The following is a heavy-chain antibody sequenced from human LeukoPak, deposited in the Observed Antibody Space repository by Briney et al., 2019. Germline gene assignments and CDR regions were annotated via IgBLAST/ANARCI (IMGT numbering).Heavy chain of an antibody. D-gene: IGHD5-12*01. J-gene: IGHJ4*02. CDR1: GGPIGSYH. CDR2: VFNNGGT. Sequence: SETLSLTCTAPGGPIGSYHWNWIRQPSGKGLEWIGIVFNNGGTKHNPSLKSRVAISVDTSKNQFALKLTSVTAADTAVYYCVASYGGYVLDYWGQGALVIVSS. V-gene: IGHV4-59*01. CDR3: VASYGGYVLDY.